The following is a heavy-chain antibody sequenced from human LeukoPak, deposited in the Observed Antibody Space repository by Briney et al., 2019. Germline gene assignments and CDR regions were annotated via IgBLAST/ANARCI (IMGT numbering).Heavy chain of an antibody. CDR3: AREVGSGIDY. Sequence: SETLSLTCTVSGGSISSYYWSWIRQPPGKGLEWIGYIYYSGSTNYNPSLKSRVTISVDTSRNQFSLKLSSVTAADTAVYYCAREVGSGIDYWGQGTLVTVSS. D-gene: IGHD3-10*01. V-gene: IGHV4-59*01. J-gene: IGHJ4*02. CDR2: IYYSGST. CDR1: GGSISSYY.